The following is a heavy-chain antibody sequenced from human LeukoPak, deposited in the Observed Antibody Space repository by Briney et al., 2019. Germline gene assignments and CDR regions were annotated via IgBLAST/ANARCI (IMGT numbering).Heavy chain of an antibody. Sequence: PSETLSLTCTVSGGSISSYYWSWIRQPPGKGLEWIGYIYYSGSTNYNPSLKSRVTISVDTSKNQFSLKLSSVTAADTAVYYCARSLHYYYDSSGFGVWGQGTLVTVSS. D-gene: IGHD3-22*01. CDR2: IYYSGST. CDR3: ARSLHYYYDSSGFGV. V-gene: IGHV4-59*08. J-gene: IGHJ4*02. CDR1: GGSISSYY.